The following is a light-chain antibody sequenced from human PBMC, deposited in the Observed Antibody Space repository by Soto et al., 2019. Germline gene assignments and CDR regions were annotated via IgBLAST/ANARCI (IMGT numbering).Light chain of an antibody. CDR1: QDISNY. CDR2: DAS. CDR3: QQYDNLPPFT. Sequence: DIQMTQSPSSLSESVGDRVTITCQASQDISNYLNWYQQKPGKAPKLLIYDASNLETGVPSRFSGSGSGTDFTFNISSLQPEDIATYYCQQYDNLPPFTFGPGTNVDIK. J-gene: IGKJ3*01. V-gene: IGKV1-33*01.